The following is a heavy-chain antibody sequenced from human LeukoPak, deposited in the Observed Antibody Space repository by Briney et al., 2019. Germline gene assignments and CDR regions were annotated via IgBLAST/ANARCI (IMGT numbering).Heavy chain of an antibody. CDR2: ISTTSITI. CDR1: GFTFSAHY. CDR3: ARVRGCSSTSCYYAFDI. V-gene: IGHV3-11*04. D-gene: IGHD2-2*01. Sequence: GGSLRLSCAASGFTFSAHYMTWIRQAPGKGLEWVSYISTTSITIYYADSVKGRFTMSRDNAKNSLYLQMSSLKVEDTAVYYCARVRGCSSTSCYYAFDIWGQGTMVTVSS. J-gene: IGHJ3*02.